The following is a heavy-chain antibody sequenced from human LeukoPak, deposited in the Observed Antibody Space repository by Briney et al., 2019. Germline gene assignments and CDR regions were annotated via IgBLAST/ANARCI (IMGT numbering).Heavy chain of an antibody. Sequence: SGTLSLTCTVSGGSISSYYWSWLRQPAGKGLEWIGRIYTSGSTNYNPSLKSRVTMSVDTSKNQFSLKLSSVTAADTAVYYCARDTVVASTYAFDIWGQGTMVTVSS. CDR1: GGSISSYY. D-gene: IGHD3-22*01. CDR3: ARDTVVASTYAFDI. CDR2: IYTSGST. V-gene: IGHV4-4*07. J-gene: IGHJ3*02.